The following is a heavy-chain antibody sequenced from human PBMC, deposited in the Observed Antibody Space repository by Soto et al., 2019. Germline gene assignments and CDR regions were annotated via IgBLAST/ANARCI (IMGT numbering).Heavy chain of an antibody. V-gene: IGHV4-59*01. CDR3: ARDTGAGSYYPSFAY. J-gene: IGHJ4*02. CDR1: GGSISNYY. CDR2: IYYSGST. D-gene: IGHD3-10*01. Sequence: QVQLQESGPGLVKPSETLSLTCTVSGGSISNYYWSWIRQPPGKGLEWIGYIYYSGSTNYNPSLKSRVTISVDTSKNQVSLKLSSVTAADTAVYYCARDTGAGSYYPSFAYWGQGTLVAVSS.